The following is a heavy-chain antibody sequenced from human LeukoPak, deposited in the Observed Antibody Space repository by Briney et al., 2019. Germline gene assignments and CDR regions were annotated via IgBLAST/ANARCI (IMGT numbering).Heavy chain of an antibody. D-gene: IGHD3-22*01. J-gene: IGHJ4*02. CDR1: GFTFSSYS. V-gene: IGHV3-21*01. Sequence: GGSLRLSCAASGFTFSSYSMNWVRQAPGKGLEWVSSISSSSSYIYYADSVKGRFTISRDNAKNSLYLQMNSLRAEDTAVYYCARSDYYDSSGYYYVFDYWGQGTLVTVSS. CDR2: ISSSSSYI. CDR3: ARSDYYDSSGYYYVFDY.